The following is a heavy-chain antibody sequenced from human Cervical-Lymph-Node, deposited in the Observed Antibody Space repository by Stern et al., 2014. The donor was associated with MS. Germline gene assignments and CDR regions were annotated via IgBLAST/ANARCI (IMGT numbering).Heavy chain of an antibody. Sequence: VQLVQSGGGVVQPGRSLRLSCAASGFTFSSYGMHWVRQTPGKGLEWVAVIWYAGSNKYYAYSVKGRFTISRDNSENTLYLQMNSLRAEDTAVYYCARGDSSSPLEYWGQGTLVTVSS. V-gene: IGHV3-33*01. J-gene: IGHJ4*02. D-gene: IGHD6-6*01. CDR3: ARGDSSSPLEY. CDR1: GFTFSSYG. CDR2: IWYAGSNK.